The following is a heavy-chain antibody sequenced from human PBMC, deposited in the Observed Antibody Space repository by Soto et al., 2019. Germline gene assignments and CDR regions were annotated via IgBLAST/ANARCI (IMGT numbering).Heavy chain of an antibody. CDR1: GGSITTVDYY. Sequence: SETLSLTCTVSGGSITTVDYYWSWIRQPPGKGLEWIGYIYYSGSTNYNPSLKSRVTISVDTSKNQFSLKLSSVTAADTAVYYCARDLYYGMDVWGQGTTVTVSS. J-gene: IGHJ6*02. V-gene: IGHV4-61*08. CDR2: IYYSGST. CDR3: ARDLYYGMDV.